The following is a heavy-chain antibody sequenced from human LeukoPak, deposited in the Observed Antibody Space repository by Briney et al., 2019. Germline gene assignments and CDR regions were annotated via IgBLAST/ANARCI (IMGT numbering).Heavy chain of an antibody. CDR2: IGTAGDT. CDR1: GFTFSSYD. D-gene: IGHD3-16*01. Sequence: GGSLRLSCAASGFTFSSYDMHWVRQATGKGLEWVSAIGTAGDTYNPGSVKGRFTISRENAKNSLYLQMNSLRAEDTAVYYCAREGGYYYGMDVWGQGTTVTVSS. V-gene: IGHV3-13*01. CDR3: AREGGYYYGMDV. J-gene: IGHJ6*02.